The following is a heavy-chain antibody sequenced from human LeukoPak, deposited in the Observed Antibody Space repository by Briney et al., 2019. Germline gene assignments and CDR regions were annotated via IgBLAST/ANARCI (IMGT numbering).Heavy chain of an antibody. V-gene: IGHV4-59*08. D-gene: IGHD6-13*01. CDR1: GASLGTDF. CDR3: ARQVYRSPYAFDI. CDR2: IYSSGST. Sequence: PSETLSLTCTLSGASLGTDFWAWIRQPPGKGLEWIGDIYSSGSTNYNPSRKSRVTISVDTAKNQVSLKLSSVTAADTAMYYCARQVYRSPYAFDIWGQGTVVTVSS. J-gene: IGHJ3*02.